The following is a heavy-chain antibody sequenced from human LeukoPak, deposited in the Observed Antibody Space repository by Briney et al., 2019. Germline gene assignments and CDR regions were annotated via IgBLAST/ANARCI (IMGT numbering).Heavy chain of an antibody. CDR3: ARGNRPPDY. CDR2: ISGSSKYI. Sequence: GSLRLSCAASGFTFSDYYMSWIRQAPGKGLEWVSYISGSSKYINYADSVKGRFTISRDNAKNSLYLQMNSLRAEDTAVYYCARGNRPPDYWGQGTLVTVSS. CDR1: GFTFSDYY. J-gene: IGHJ4*02. V-gene: IGHV3-11*06.